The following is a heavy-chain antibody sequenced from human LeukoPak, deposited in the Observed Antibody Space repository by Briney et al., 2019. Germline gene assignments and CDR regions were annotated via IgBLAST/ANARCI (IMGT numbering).Heavy chain of an antibody. Sequence: GGSLRLSCTVSGFTITNNWMYWVRQAPGRGLVWVSRIKMDERSAVYADSVKGRFIISRDHAKNTVYLQMNSLRADDTAVYYCATVFKGSSLQDYWGQGTLVTVSS. J-gene: IGHJ4*02. D-gene: IGHD3-10*01. CDR3: ATVFKGSSLQDY. V-gene: IGHV3-74*03. CDR1: GFTITNNW. CDR2: IKMDERSA.